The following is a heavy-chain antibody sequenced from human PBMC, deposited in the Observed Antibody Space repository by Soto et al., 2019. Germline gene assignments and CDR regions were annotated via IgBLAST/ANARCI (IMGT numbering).Heavy chain of an antibody. D-gene: IGHD6-19*01. V-gene: IGHV3-23*01. J-gene: IGHJ4*02. Sequence: GWSLRLSCAASVFTFSSYAMSWVRQAPGKGLEWVSAISGSGGSTYYADSVKGRFTISRDNSKNTLYLQMNSLRAEDTAVYYCAKDPVGSGWYYFDYWGQGTLVTVSS. CDR1: VFTFSSYA. CDR2: ISGSGGST. CDR3: AKDPVGSGWYYFDY.